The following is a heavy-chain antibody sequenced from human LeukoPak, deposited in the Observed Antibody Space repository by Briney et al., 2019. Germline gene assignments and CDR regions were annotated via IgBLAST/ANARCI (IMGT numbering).Heavy chain of an antibody. CDR1: GFTFSSYG. CDR2: IWYDGSNK. Sequence: GGSLRLSCAASGFTFSSYGMHWVRQAPGKGLEWVAVIWYDGSNKYYADSVKGRFTISRDNSKNTLYLQMNSLRAEDTAVYYCAKDWDYGSGSYEGPHYWGQGTLVTVSS. CDR3: AKDWDYGSGSYEGPHY. J-gene: IGHJ4*02. V-gene: IGHV3-33*06. D-gene: IGHD3-10*01.